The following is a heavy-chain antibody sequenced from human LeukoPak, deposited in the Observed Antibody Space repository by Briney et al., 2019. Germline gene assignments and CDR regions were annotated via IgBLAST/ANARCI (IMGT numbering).Heavy chain of an antibody. CDR1: GGSVRSGSYY. V-gene: IGHV4-61*01. CDR2: IYYSGST. J-gene: IGHJ6*02. Sequence: SETLSLTCTVSGGSVRSGSYYWTWIRQPPGKGLEWIGYIYYSGSTNYNPSLKSRVTISIDTSKNQFSLKLRSVTAADTAVYYCAREYGDYGMDVWGQGTTVTVSS. CDR3: AREYGDYGMDV. D-gene: IGHD4-17*01.